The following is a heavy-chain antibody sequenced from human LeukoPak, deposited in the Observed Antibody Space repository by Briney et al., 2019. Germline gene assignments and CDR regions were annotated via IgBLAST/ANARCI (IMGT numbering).Heavy chain of an antibody. Sequence: GGSLRLSCTASGFTFGDYAMSWFRQAPGKGLEWVGFIRSKAYGGTTEYAASVKGRFTISRDDSKSTAYLQMNSLKTEDTAVYYCTREFEGYCSGGSCYYFDYWGQGTLVTVSS. CDR1: GFTFGDYA. CDR3: TREFEGYCSGGSCYYFDY. J-gene: IGHJ4*02. CDR2: IRSKAYGGTT. D-gene: IGHD2-15*01. V-gene: IGHV3-49*03.